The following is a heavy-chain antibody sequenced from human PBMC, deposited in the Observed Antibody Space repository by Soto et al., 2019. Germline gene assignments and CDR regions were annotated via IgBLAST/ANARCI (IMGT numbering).Heavy chain of an antibody. CDR3: ARDRYCSGGGCYGFGP. D-gene: IGHD2-15*01. J-gene: IGHJ5*02. V-gene: IGHV4-59*01. Sequence: PSETLSLTCTVSGGSISSYYWSWIRQPPGKGLEWIGYIYDSGSTNYNPSLKSRVTISVDMSKNQFSLKLSSVTAADTAVYYCARDRYCSGGGCYGFGPWGQRTLVTACS. CDR1: GGSISSYY. CDR2: IYDSGST.